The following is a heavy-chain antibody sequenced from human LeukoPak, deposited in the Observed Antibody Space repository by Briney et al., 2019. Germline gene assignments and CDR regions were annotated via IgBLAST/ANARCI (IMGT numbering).Heavy chain of an antibody. Sequence: GGSLRLSCAASGFTFSSYAMSWVRQAPGKGLEWVSAISGSGGSTYYADSVKGRFTIPRDNSKNTLYLQMNSLRAEDTAVYYCATGGFGELLDPWGQGTLVTVSS. CDR2: ISGSGGST. V-gene: IGHV3-23*01. J-gene: IGHJ5*02. D-gene: IGHD3-10*01. CDR3: ATGGFGELLDP. CDR1: GFTFSSYA.